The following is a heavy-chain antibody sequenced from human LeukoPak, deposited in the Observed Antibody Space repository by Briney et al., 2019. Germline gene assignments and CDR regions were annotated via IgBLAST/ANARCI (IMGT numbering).Heavy chain of an antibody. V-gene: IGHV1-46*01. CDR1: GYTFTSYY. Sequence: ASVKVSCKASGYTFTSYYMHWVRQAPRQGLEWMGIINPSGGSTSYAQKFQGRVTMTRDTSTSTVYMELSSLRSEDTAVYYCAGCDESSGFDYWGQGTLVTVSS. CDR2: INPSGGST. J-gene: IGHJ4*02. D-gene: IGHD6-6*01. CDR3: AGCDESSGFDY.